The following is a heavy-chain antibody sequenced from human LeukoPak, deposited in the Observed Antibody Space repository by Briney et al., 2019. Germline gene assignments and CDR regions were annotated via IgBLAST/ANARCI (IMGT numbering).Heavy chain of an antibody. CDR1: GFTFSSYA. V-gene: IGHV3-23*01. CDR3: AKDSDRSFYMDV. J-gene: IGHJ6*03. Sequence: GGSLRLSRAASGFTFSSYAMSWVRQAPGKGLEWVSAISGSGGSTYYADSVKGRFTISRDNSKNTLYLQMNSLRAEDTAVYYCAKDSDRSFYMDVWGKGTTVTVSS. CDR2: ISGSGGST.